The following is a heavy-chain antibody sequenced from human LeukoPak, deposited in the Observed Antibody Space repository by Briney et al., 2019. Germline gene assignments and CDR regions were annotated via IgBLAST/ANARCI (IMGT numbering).Heavy chain of an antibody. CDR3: ASRHDYYGSGSYYSDAFDI. D-gene: IGHD3-10*01. Sequence: SQTLSLTCTVSGGSISSGDYYWSWIRQPPGKGLEWIGYIYYSGSTNYNPSLKSRVTISVDTSKNQFSLKLSSVTAADTAVYYCASRHDYYGSGSYYSDAFDIWGQGTMVTVSS. CDR2: IYYSGST. J-gene: IGHJ3*02. CDR1: GGSISSGDYY. V-gene: IGHV4-61*08.